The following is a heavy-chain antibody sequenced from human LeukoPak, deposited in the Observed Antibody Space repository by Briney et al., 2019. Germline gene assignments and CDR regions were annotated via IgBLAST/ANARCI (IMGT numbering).Heavy chain of an antibody. CDR3: ARGGERANFYGLGSCPNWFDP. D-gene: IGHD3-10*01. J-gene: IGHJ5*02. V-gene: IGHV1-8*02. Sequence: GASLKVSCKASGYTFISYDINRVRHAAGQGLEWMGWMNPNSVNTGYAQKFQGRVTMTRNTSISTAYMELSGLRSDDTAAYYRARGGERANFYGLGSCPNWFDPWGQGTLVTVSS. CDR2: MNPNSVNT. CDR1: GYTFISYD.